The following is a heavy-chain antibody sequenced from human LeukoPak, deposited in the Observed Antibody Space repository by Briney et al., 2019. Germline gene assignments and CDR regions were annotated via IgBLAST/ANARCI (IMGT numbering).Heavy chain of an antibody. CDR2: INHSGST. D-gene: IGHD3-3*01. Sequence: PSETLSLTCAVYGGSFSGYYWSGIRQPPGKGLEWIGEINHSGSTNYNPSLKSRVTISVDTSKNQFSLKLSSVTAADPAVYYCARVRYFTIFGVVPRTYYFDYWGQGTLVTVSS. CDR1: GGSFSGYY. V-gene: IGHV4-34*01. CDR3: ARVRYFTIFGVVPRTYYFDY. J-gene: IGHJ4*02.